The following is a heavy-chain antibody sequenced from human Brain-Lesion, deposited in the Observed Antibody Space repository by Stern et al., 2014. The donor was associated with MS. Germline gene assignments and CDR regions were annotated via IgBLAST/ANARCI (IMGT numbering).Heavy chain of an antibody. J-gene: IGHJ4*02. Sequence: VQLLESGAEVKKPGASVKVSCKVSGYTLTELSMHWVRQAPRKGLEWMGGFDPEDGETIHAQKLQGRVTMTEDISTDTAYMELSSLRSEDTAVYYCATLSPGAGGNYYRHFDYWGQGTLVTVSS. CDR2: FDPEDGET. CDR1: GYTLTELS. CDR3: ATLSPGAGGNYYRHFDY. V-gene: IGHV1-24*01. D-gene: IGHD1-26*01.